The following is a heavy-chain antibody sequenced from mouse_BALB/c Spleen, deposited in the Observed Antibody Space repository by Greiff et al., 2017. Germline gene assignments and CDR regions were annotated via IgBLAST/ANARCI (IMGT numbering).Heavy chain of an antibody. CDR2: ISYSGST. CDR1: GDSITSGY. CDR3: ARRRGKGYYYAMDY. Sequence: EVNVVESGPSLVKPSQTLSLTCSATGDSITSGYWNWIRKFPGNKLEYMGYISYSGSTYYNPSLKSRISITRDTSKNQYYLQLNSVTTEDTATYYCARRRGKGYYYAMDYWGQGTSVTVSS. J-gene: IGHJ4*01. D-gene: IGHD1-3*01. V-gene: IGHV3-8*02.